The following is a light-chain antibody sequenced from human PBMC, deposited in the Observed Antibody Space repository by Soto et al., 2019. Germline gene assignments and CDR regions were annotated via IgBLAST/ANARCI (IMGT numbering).Light chain of an antibody. CDR3: CSYAGSCWV. J-gene: IGLJ3*02. CDR2: EVS. CDR1: SSDVGGYNY. V-gene: IGLV2-14*01. Sequence: QSALTQPASVSGSPGQSITISCTGSSSDVGGYNYVSWYQQHPGKAPKLMIYEVSNRPSGISNRFSGSKSGNTASLTLSGLQAEDEADYYCCSYAGSCWVFGGGTKLTVL.